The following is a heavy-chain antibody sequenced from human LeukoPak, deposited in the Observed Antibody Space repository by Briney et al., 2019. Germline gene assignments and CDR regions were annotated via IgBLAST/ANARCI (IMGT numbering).Heavy chain of an antibody. CDR2: IYYSGST. Sequence: PSETLSLTCTVSGGSISSSSYYWGWIRQPPGKGLEWIGSIYYSGSTYYNPSLKSRVTISVDTSKNQFSLKLSSLTAAYTAVYYCARVTTRITMVRGVITPGGWFDPWGQGTLVTVSS. V-gene: IGHV4-39*07. CDR3: ARVTTRITMVRGVITPGGWFDP. J-gene: IGHJ5*02. CDR1: GGSISSSSYY. D-gene: IGHD3-10*01.